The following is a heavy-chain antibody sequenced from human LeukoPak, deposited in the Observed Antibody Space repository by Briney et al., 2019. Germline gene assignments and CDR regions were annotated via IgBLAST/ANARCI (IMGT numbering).Heavy chain of an antibody. CDR2: IYSSGSA. V-gene: IGHV4-61*01. J-gene: IGHJ5*02. CDR3: ARGFGDWGLSWFDP. CDR1: GGSVSSGSYY. Sequence: KPSETLSLTCTVSGGSVSSGSYYWSWIRQPPGKGLEWIGYIYSSGSAKYNPSLQSRVTISVDTSKNQFSLKLTSVTAADTAVYYCARGFGDWGLSWFDPWGQGTLVTVSS. D-gene: IGHD3-10*01.